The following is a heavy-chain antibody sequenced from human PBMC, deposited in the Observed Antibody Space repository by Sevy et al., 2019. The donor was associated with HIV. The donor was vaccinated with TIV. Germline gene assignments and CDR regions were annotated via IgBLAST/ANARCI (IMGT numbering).Heavy chain of an antibody. D-gene: IGHD3-10*01. J-gene: IGHJ4*02. CDR1: GFIFSTSP. CDR2: LSYDDSDE. V-gene: IGHV3-30-3*02. CDR3: AKDDLGSIDY. Sequence: GGSLRLSCAASGFIFSTSPMHWVRQAPGKGLECVAILSYDDSDENYAASVKGRFTISRDNSKNTLYLQMNILRTEDTAVYYCAKDDLGSIDYWGQGTLVTVSS.